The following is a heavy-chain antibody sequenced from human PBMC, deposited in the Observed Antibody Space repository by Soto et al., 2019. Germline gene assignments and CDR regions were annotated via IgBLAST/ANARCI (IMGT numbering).Heavy chain of an antibody. Sequence: ASVKVSCKASGYTFTSYAMHWVRQAPGQRLEWMGWINAGNGNTKYSQKFQGRVTITRDTSASTAYMELSSLRSEDTAVYYCARLSYDSSGYYDQTPFDYWGQGTLVTVSS. CDR2: INAGNGNT. J-gene: IGHJ4*02. CDR3: ARLSYDSSGYYDQTPFDY. D-gene: IGHD3-22*01. CDR1: GYTFTSYA. V-gene: IGHV1-3*01.